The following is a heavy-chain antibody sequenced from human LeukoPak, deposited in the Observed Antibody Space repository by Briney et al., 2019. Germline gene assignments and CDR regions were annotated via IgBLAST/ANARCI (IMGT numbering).Heavy chain of an antibody. Sequence: GAPVKVSCKVSGYTLTELSMHWVRQAPGKGLEWMGGFDPEDGETIYAQKFQGRVTMTEDTSTDTAYMELSSLRSEDTAVYYCATTTPQLLWFGELSGGFDYWGQGTLVTVSS. CDR2: FDPEDGET. CDR1: GYTLTELS. J-gene: IGHJ4*02. D-gene: IGHD3-10*01. CDR3: ATTTPQLLWFGELSGGFDY. V-gene: IGHV1-24*01.